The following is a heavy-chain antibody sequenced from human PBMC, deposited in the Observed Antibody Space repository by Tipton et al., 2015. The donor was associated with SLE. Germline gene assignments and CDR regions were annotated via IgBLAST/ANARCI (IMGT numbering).Heavy chain of an antibody. D-gene: IGHD3-3*01. Sequence: SLRLSCAASGFTFSNYAMSWVRQAPGKGLEWVSGLSTSGGSTYYADSVKGRFTISRDNSLSTLYLEMDSLRADDTAVYFCAKGGYYDFWSGYNYFDQWGQGTPVTVSS. J-gene: IGHJ4*02. V-gene: IGHV3-23*01. CDR2: LSTSGGST. CDR1: GFTFSNYA. CDR3: AKGGYYDFWSGYNYFDQ.